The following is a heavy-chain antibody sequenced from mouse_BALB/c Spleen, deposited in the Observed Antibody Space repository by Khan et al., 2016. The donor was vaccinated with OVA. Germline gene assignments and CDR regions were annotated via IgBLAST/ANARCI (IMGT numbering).Heavy chain of an antibody. J-gene: IGHJ4*01. CDR3: ARQPYYHYYIMDY. D-gene: IGHD2-10*01. CDR2: IWSDGST. V-gene: IGHV2-6-1*01. Sequence: QVQLKDSGPGLVAPSQSLSITCTISGFSLTNYGVHWVRQPPGKGLEWLVVIWSDGSTTYNSALKSRLSISKDNSKSQVFLKMNSLQTDDTAVYYCARQPYYHYYIMDYWGQGTSVTVSS. CDR1: GFSLTNYG.